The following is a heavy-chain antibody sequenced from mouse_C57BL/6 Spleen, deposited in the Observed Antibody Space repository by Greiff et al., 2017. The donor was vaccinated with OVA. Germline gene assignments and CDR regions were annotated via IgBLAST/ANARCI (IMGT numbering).Heavy chain of an antibody. J-gene: IGHJ4*01. V-gene: IGHV5-17*01. D-gene: IGHD1-1*01. CDR3: AKDYYGSSSSAMDY. Sequence: EVKVVESGGGLVKPGGSLKLSCAASGFTFSDYGMHWVRQAPEKGLEWVAYISSGSSTIYYADTVKGRFTISRDNAKNTLFLQMTSLRSEDTAMYYCAKDYYGSSSSAMDYWGQGTSVTVSS. CDR1: GFTFSDYG. CDR2: ISSGSSTI.